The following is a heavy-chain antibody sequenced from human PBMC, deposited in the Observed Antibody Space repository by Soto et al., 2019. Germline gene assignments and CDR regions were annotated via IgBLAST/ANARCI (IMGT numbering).Heavy chain of an antibody. J-gene: IGHJ3*02. Sequence: QVQLVESGGGVVQPGRSLRLSCAASGFSFSNYAMHWVRQAPGKGLEWVAVISYDGSNKYYADSVKGRFTISRDNSKNTLYLQMNNLRTEDTAVYYCATVRGYRQDFDAFDIWGQGKMVTVSS. CDR3: ATVRGYRQDFDAFDI. V-gene: IGHV3-30-3*01. CDR1: GFSFSNYA. D-gene: IGHD3-16*02. CDR2: ISYDGSNK.